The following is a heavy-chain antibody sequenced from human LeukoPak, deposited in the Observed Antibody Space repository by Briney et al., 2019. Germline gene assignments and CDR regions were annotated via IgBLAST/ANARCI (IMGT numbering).Heavy chain of an antibody. Sequence: SETLPLTCTVSGGSISSYYWSWIRQPPGKGLEWVGYIYYSGSTNYNPSLKSRVTISVDTSKNQFSLKLSSVTAADTAVYYSAGASYDSSGVHWGQGTLVTVSS. CDR2: IYYSGST. CDR1: GGSISSYY. V-gene: IGHV4-59*01. J-gene: IGHJ4*02. CDR3: AGASYDSSGVH. D-gene: IGHD3-22*01.